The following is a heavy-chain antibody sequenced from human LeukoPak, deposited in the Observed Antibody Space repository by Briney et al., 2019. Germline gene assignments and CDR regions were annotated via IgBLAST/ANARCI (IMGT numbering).Heavy chain of an antibody. V-gene: IGHV4-4*07. CDR1: GGSIGNYF. D-gene: IGHD3-22*01. J-gene: IGHJ4*02. Sequence: SETLSLTCTVSGGSIGNYFWSWLRQPAGKGLEWIGHIYTGGTSKYNPSLKSRVILSLHTSRNQFSLNLNSVTAADTAVYFCARDPTYSSGYSRLDYWGQGTLVTVSS. CDR2: IYTGGTS. CDR3: ARDPTYSSGYSRLDY.